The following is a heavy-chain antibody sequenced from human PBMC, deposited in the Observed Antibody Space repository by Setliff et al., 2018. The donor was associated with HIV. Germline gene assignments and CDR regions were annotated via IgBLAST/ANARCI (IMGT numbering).Heavy chain of an antibody. CDR1: GFKLSDYY. CDR2: ISSGGTTI. J-gene: IGHJ4*02. D-gene: IGHD6-19*01. Sequence: GGSLRLSCAASGFKLSDYYMTWIRQSPGKGLEWVSYISSGGTTIYYADSVKGRFTISRDNVKNSLNLQMNSLRAEDTALYYCATTSHGYSTGWRPDYWGQGTLVTVSS. CDR3: ATTSHGYSTGWRPDY. V-gene: IGHV3-11*04.